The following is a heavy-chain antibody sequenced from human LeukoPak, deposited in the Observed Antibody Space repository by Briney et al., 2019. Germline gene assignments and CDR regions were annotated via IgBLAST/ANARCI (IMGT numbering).Heavy chain of an antibody. Sequence: PGRSLRLSCAASGFTFSSYAMHWVRQAPGKGLEWVAVISYDGSNKYYADSVKGRFTISRDNSKNTLYLQMNSLRAEDTAVYYCACPNRRGGHSSRFDYWGQGTLVTVSS. D-gene: IGHD6-13*01. V-gene: IGHV3-30-3*01. CDR1: GFTFSSYA. CDR3: ACPNRRGGHSSRFDY. CDR2: ISYDGSNK. J-gene: IGHJ4*02.